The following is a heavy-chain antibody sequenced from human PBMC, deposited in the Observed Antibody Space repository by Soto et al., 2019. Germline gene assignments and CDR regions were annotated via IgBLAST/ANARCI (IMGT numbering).Heavy chain of an antibody. CDR2: ISGSGGST. V-gene: IGHV3-23*01. CDR3: AKGTSRPGSSFYCSGGSCYSHFDY. D-gene: IGHD2-15*01. CDR1: GFTFRAYA. Sequence: GGSLRLSCAAAGFTFRAYAMPGVRHAPAKGLEWVSSISGSGGSTYYADSVKGRFTISRDNSKNTLYLQMNSLRAEDTAVYYCAKGTSRPGSSFYCSGGSCYSHFDYWGQGTLVTVSS. J-gene: IGHJ4*02.